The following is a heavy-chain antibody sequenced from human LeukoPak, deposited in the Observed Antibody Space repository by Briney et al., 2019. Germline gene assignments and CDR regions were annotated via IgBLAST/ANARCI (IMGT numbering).Heavy chain of an antibody. D-gene: IGHD3-16*01. J-gene: IGHJ4*02. V-gene: IGHV4-39*07. CDR2: INYRGST. CDR1: NASISSDTYY. Sequence: SETLSLTCTVSNASISSDTYYRAWIRQPPGKGLEYIGSINYRGSTYYNPSLKSRVTLSVDTSKNQFSLKLNSVTAADTAVYYCATYKYDYVWGNQHFDYWGQGTLVAVSS. CDR3: ATYKYDYVWGNQHFDY.